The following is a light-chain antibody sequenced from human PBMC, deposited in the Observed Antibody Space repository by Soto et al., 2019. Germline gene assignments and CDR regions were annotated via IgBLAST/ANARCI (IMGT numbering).Light chain of an antibody. Sequence: QSALTQPASVSGSPGQSITISCTGTSGDIGSYNRVSWYQQHPGKASKLIIYEVTDRPSGVSNLFSGSKSCNMASRTISGLQSEDEAEYYCCSYTNINTRACVFGTGTKLTVL. V-gene: IGLV2-14*01. CDR2: EVT. CDR1: SGDIGSYNR. CDR3: CSYTNINTRACV. J-gene: IGLJ1*01.